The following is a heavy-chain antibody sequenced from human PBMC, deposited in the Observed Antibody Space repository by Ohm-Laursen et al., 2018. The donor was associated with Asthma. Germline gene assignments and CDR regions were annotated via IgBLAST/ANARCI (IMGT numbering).Heavy chain of an antibody. J-gene: IGHJ4*02. V-gene: IGHV3-21*01. CDR1: GFTFSSYA. Sequence: SLRLSCAASGFTFSSYAMHWVRQAPGKGLEWVSSISSSSSYIYYADSVKGRFTISRDNAKNSLYLQMNSLRAEDTAVYYCARDLDGVGYYSIHWGQGTLVTVSS. CDR3: ARDLDGVGYYSIH. CDR2: ISSSSSYI. D-gene: IGHD3-22*01.